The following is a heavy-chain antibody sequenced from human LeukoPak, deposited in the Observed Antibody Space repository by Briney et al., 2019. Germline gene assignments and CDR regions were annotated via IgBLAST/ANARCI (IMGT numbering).Heavy chain of an antibody. V-gene: IGHV1-69*13. D-gene: IGHD3-10*01. Sequence: SVKVSCKVSGYTLTELSMHWVRQAPGQGLEWMGGIIPIFGTANYAQKFQGRVTITADESTSTAYMELSSLRSEDTAVYYCARGTMVRGVLKGPLDYWGQGTLVTVSS. CDR1: GYTLTELS. J-gene: IGHJ4*02. CDR2: IIPIFGTA. CDR3: ARGTMVRGVLKGPLDY.